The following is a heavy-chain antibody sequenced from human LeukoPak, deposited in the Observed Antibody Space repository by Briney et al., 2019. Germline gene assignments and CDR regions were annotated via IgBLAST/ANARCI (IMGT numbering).Heavy chain of an antibody. V-gene: IGHV3-30*19. J-gene: IGHJ4*02. Sequence: GGSLRLSCAASGFTFSSYGMHWVRQAPGKGLEWVAVISYDGSNKYYADSVKGRFTIPRDNSKNTLYLQMNSLRAEDTAVYYCASIVVVPAAYDYWGQGTLVTVSS. CDR3: ASIVVVPAAYDY. D-gene: IGHD2-2*01. CDR2: ISYDGSNK. CDR1: GFTFSSYG.